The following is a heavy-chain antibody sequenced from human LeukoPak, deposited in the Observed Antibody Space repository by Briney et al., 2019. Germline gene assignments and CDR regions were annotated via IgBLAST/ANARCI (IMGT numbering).Heavy chain of an antibody. D-gene: IGHD6-19*01. CDR2: ISSDESRT. Sequence: PGRSLRLSCVASGFTFSSYWMHWVRQAPGKGLVWVSRISSDESRTNYADSVKGRFTISRDNAKNTVYLQMNSLRAEDTAVYYCARVRAVAGTEVLYYFDYWGQGTLVTVSS. V-gene: IGHV3-74*01. CDR1: GFTFSSYW. J-gene: IGHJ4*02. CDR3: ARVRAVAGTEVLYYFDY.